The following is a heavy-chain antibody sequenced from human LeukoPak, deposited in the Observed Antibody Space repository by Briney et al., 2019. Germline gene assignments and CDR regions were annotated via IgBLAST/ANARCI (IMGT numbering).Heavy chain of an antibody. Sequence: GGSLRLSCAASGFTFSSSWMTWVRQAPGKGLVWVSRINHDGSSTNYADSVKGRFTISRDNAKNAVYLQMNSLRAEDTAVYYCVRDWGYDSSGYWQKYFDTWGQGTLVTVSS. CDR3: VRDWGYDSSGYWQKYFDT. CDR1: GFTFSSSW. J-gene: IGHJ4*02. CDR2: INHDGSST. V-gene: IGHV3-74*01. D-gene: IGHD3-22*01.